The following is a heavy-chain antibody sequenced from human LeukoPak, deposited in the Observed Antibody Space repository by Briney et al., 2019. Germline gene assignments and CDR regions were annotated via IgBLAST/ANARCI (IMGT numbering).Heavy chain of an antibody. V-gene: IGHV1-46*01. J-gene: IGHJ5*02. CDR3: ARSHKVVITGGWWFDP. CDR2: INPSGGST. D-gene: IGHD3-22*01. Sequence: ASVKVSCKASGYTFTSYYMHWVRQAPGQGLEWMGIINPSGGSTSYAQKFQGRVTMTRDTSTSTVYMELSSLRSEDTAVYYCARSHKVVITGGWWFDPWGRGTLVTVSS. CDR1: GYTFTSYY.